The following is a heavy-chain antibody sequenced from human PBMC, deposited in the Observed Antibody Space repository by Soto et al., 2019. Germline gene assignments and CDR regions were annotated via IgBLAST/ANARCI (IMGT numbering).Heavy chain of an antibody. CDR2: INYSGST. Sequence: SETLSLTCGVSDVSFIGYYWSLSRQPPFKWLEWIVEINYSGSTKFNPSLKSRVTLSIDTSKDQFSLRLSSVTAADTAVYYCARDSGGLRLGESSLYGEKDSFDVWDQGTLVTVSS. CDR1: DVSFIGYY. CDR3: ARDSGGLRLGESSLYGEKDSFDV. V-gene: IGHV4-34*01. J-gene: IGHJ3*01. D-gene: IGHD3-16*02.